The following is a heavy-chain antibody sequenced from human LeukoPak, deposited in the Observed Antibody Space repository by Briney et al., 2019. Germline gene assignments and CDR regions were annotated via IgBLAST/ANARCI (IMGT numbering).Heavy chain of an antibody. V-gene: IGHV3-23*01. J-gene: IGHJ4*02. CDR1: GVTFNTYA. D-gene: IGHD6-19*01. CDR2: TGGSDDST. Sequence: PGGSLRLSCAASGVTFNTYAMSWVRQAPGKGLEWVAVTGGSDDSTHYADSVKGRSTISRDNSKNSLYLQMNSLTAEDTAVYYCTKDLMTGFSSGWYFGYWGQGTLVTVSS. CDR3: TKDLMTGFSSGWYFGY.